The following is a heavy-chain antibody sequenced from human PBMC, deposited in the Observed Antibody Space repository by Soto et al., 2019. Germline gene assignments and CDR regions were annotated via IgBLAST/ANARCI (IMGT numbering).Heavy chain of an antibody. Sequence: SETLSLTCAVYGGSFSGYYWSWIRQPPGKGLEWIGEINHSGSTNYNPSLKSRVTISVDTSKNQFSLKLSSVTAADTAVYYCARAMTVTTGAWFDPWGQGTLVTV. D-gene: IGHD4-4*01. V-gene: IGHV4-34*01. CDR1: GGSFSGYY. CDR2: INHSGST. CDR3: ARAMTVTTGAWFDP. J-gene: IGHJ5*02.